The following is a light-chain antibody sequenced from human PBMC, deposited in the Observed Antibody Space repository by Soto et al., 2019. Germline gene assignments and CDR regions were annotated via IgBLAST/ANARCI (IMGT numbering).Light chain of an antibody. CDR3: SSYTSSSTLV. CDR1: CSDVGGYNY. Sequence: QSALTQPASVSGSPGQSITISCTGTCSDVGGYNYVSWYQQHPGKAPKLMIYDVSNRPSGVSNRFSGSTSANTASLTISGLQAEDEADYYCSSYTSSSTLVFGGGTKVTVL. J-gene: IGLJ2*01. CDR2: DVS. V-gene: IGLV2-14*01.